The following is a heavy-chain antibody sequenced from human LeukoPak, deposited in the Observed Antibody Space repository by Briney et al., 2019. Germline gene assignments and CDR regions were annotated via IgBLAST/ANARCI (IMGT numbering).Heavy chain of an antibody. Sequence: SVKVSCKVSGYTLTELSMHWVRQAPGKGLEWMGGFDPEDGETIYARKFQGRVTMTEDTSTDTAYMELSSLRSEDTAVYYCATEVDILTGYYKDAFDIWGQGTMVTVSS. V-gene: IGHV1-24*01. D-gene: IGHD3-9*01. CDR3: ATEVDILTGYYKDAFDI. CDR2: FDPEDGET. J-gene: IGHJ3*02. CDR1: GYTLTELS.